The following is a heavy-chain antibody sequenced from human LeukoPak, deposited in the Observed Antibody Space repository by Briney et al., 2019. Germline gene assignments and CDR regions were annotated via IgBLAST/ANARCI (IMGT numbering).Heavy chain of an antibody. Sequence: PSETLSLTCAVYGGSFSGYYWSWIRQPPGKGLEWIGEINHSGSTNYNPSLKSRVTISVDTSKNQFSLKLSSVTAADTAVYYCARQITPYSSGWYLNWYFDLWGRGTLVTVSS. CDR3: ARQITPYSSGWYLNWYFDL. V-gene: IGHV4-34*01. J-gene: IGHJ2*01. CDR1: GGSFSGYY. D-gene: IGHD6-19*01. CDR2: INHSGST.